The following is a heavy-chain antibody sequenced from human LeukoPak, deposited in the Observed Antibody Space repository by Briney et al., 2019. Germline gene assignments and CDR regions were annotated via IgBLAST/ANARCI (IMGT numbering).Heavy chain of an antibody. Sequence: PGGSLRLSCAASGFSVSSNYMSWVRQAPGKGLEWVSSISSGSGYIYYADSVKGRFTISRDNAKNSLYLQMNSLRAEDTAMYYCARFRDGYNQPFDYWGQGTLVTVSS. CDR2: ISSGSGYI. D-gene: IGHD5-24*01. V-gene: IGHV3-21*01. CDR1: GFSVSSNY. J-gene: IGHJ4*02. CDR3: ARFRDGYNQPFDY.